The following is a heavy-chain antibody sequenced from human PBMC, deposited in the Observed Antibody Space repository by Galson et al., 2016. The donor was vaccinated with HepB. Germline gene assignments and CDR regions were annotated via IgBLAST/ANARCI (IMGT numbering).Heavy chain of an antibody. V-gene: IGHV1-24*01. D-gene: IGHD2/OR15-2a*01. J-gene: IGHJ4*02. CDR3: VTSRLTFIAY. CDR2: LDPEQGET. Sequence: SVKVSCKVSGDTLTELTIHWVRQTPGKGLDWMGGLDPEQGETIYAQRFQGRVTMTEDTSTNTAYMDLSSLRSEDTAIYYCVTSRLTFIAYWGQGTLVTVSS. CDR1: GDTLTELT.